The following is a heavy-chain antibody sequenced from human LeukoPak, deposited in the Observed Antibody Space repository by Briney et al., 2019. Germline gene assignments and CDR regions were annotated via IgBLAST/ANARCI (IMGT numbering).Heavy chain of an antibody. CDR3: AKDRYYGSGSPPAA. CDR1: GFTFSSYG. Sequence: GGSLRLSCAASGFTFSSYGMHWVRQAPGKGLEWVAFIRYDGSNKYYADSVKGRFTISRDNSKNTLYLQMNSLRAEDTAVYYCAKDRYYGSGSPPAAWGQGTMATVSS. CDR2: IRYDGSNK. D-gene: IGHD3-10*01. V-gene: IGHV3-30*02. J-gene: IGHJ3*01.